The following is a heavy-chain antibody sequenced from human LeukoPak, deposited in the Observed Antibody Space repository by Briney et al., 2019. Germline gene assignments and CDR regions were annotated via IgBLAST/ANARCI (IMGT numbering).Heavy chain of an antibody. CDR1: GYSISSGYY. Sequence: SETLSLTCAVSGYSISSGYYWIWIRPPPGKGLEWIGSLYHSDSIYYNPSLESRVTMSVDTSKNQFSLKLSFVTAADTAVYYCARQHDSYHYYYVDVWGKGTTVTVSS. CDR2: LYHSDSI. CDR3: ARQHDSYHYYYVDV. V-gene: IGHV4-38-2*01. D-gene: IGHD6-13*01. J-gene: IGHJ6*03.